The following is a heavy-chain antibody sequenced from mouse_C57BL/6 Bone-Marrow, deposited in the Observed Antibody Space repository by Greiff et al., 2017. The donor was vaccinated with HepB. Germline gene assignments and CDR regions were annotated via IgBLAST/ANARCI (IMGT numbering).Heavy chain of an antibody. J-gene: IGHJ3*01. CDR3: ARSGSFYYYGSGAY. V-gene: IGHV1-53*01. Sequence: QVQLQQPGTELVKPGASVKLSCKASGYTFPSYWMHWVTQRPGQGLEWIGNINPSNGGTNYNEKFKSKATLTVDKSSSTAYMQLSSLTSEDSAVYYCARSGSFYYYGSGAYWGQGTRVTVSA. D-gene: IGHD1-1*01. CDR1: GYTFPSYW. CDR2: INPSNGGT.